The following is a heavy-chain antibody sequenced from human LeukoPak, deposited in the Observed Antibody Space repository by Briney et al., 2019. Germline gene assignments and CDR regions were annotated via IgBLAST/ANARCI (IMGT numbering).Heavy chain of an antibody. CDR1: DSSISSSSYY. J-gene: IGHJ4*02. Sequence: SETLSLTCTVSDSSISSSSYYWGWIRQPPGKGLEWIGSIYYSGSTYYNPSLKSRVTISVDTSKNQFSLKLSSVTAADTAVYYCARRFEDYVWGSYRDPFDYWGQGTLVTVSS. CDR3: ARRFEDYVWGSYRDPFDY. D-gene: IGHD3-16*02. V-gene: IGHV4-39*01. CDR2: IYYSGST.